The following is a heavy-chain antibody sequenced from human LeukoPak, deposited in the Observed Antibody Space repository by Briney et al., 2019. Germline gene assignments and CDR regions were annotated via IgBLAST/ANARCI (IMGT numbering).Heavy chain of an antibody. CDR1: GYTFTVYY. V-gene: IGHV1-2*02. J-gene: IGHJ4*02. CDR2: INPNTGGT. D-gene: IGHD4-17*01. CDR3: ATLYGDYVRSDY. Sequence: ASVTVSFTSSGYTFTVYYVHWVRQAPGQGRGGMGWINPNTGGTNYAQKFQGRVTLTRDTSISTAYMELSRLRYDDTAVYYCATLYGDYVRSDYWGQGTLVTVSS.